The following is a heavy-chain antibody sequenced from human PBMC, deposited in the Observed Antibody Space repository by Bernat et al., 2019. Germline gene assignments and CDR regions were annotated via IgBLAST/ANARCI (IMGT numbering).Heavy chain of an antibody. Sequence: QLQLQESGPGLVKPSETLSLTCTVSGGSISSSSYYWGWIRQPPGKGLEWIGSIYYSGSTYYNPSLKSRVTISVDTSKNQFSLMLSSVTAADTVVYYCARQAWTTVLIDYWGQGTLVTVSS. D-gene: IGHD1-14*01. CDR2: IYYSGST. V-gene: IGHV4-39*01. CDR3: ARQAWTTVLIDY. J-gene: IGHJ4*02. CDR1: GGSISSSSYY.